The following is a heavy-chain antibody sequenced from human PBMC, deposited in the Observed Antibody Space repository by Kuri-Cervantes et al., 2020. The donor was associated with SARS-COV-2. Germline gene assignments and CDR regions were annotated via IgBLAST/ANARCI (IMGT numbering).Heavy chain of an antibody. D-gene: IGHD3-16*01. CDR3: AKVGGHREYFQN. J-gene: IGHJ1*01. V-gene: IGHV3-23*01. Sequence: GGSLRLSCAASGFTFSSYAMNWVRQAPGKGLEWVSVIGGSGVRTNYADSVKGRFTISRDNSKNPLYLQMNSLRAEDTAVYCCAKVGGHREYFQNWGQGTLVTVSS. CDR2: IGGSGVRT. CDR1: GFTFSSYA.